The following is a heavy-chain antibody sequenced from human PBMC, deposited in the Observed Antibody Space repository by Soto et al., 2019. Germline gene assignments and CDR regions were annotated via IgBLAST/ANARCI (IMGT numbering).Heavy chain of an antibody. J-gene: IGHJ4*02. V-gene: IGHV3-23*01. Sequence: GGSLRLSCAASGFTFSSYAMSWVRQAPGKGLEWVSAISGSGGSTYYADSVKGRFTISRDNSKNTLYLQMNSLRAEDTAVYYCAKDLLLFEAFFTAMVPSFWWAFDYWGQGTLVTVSS. CDR3: AKDLLLFEAFFTAMVPSFWWAFDY. D-gene: IGHD5-18*01. CDR1: GFTFSSYA. CDR2: ISGSGGST.